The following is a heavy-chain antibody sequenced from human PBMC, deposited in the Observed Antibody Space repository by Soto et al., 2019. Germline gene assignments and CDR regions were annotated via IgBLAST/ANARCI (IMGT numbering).Heavy chain of an antibody. J-gene: IGHJ4*02. CDR2: IKSDGSST. Sequence: SGPLRLSCAASGFSLSSRWVHWVLPLPGKGLMWVSRIKSDGSSTNYADSVKGRFSISRDNAKNTVYLQMNSLRAEDTALYYCVRDQDTYGQAVFDSWGQGTLVTVS. V-gene: IGHV3-74*01. CDR1: GFSLSSRW. CDR3: VRDQDTYGQAVFDS. D-gene: IGHD2-15*01.